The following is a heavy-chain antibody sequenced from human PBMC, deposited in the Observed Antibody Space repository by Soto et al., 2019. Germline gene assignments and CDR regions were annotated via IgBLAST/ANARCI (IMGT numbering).Heavy chain of an antibody. CDR2: MNPNSGNT. J-gene: IGHJ5*02. Sequence: ASVKVSCKASGYTFGNNDISWVRQATGQGLEWMGWMNPNSGNTGYAQKFQGRVSMTRNTSITTAYLELSSLRSDDTAIYYCARMAKSGTLNCFDPWGQGTLVTVSS. V-gene: IGHV1-8*01. CDR3: ARMAKSGTLNCFDP. CDR1: GYTFGNND.